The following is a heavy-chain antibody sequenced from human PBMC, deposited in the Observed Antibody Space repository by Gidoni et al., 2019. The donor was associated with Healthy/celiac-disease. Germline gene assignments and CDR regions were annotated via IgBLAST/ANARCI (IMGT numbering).Heavy chain of an antibody. D-gene: IGHD1-26*01. CDR1: GFTFDDYA. CDR3: ALGVGATDY. V-gene: IGHV3-9*01. Sequence: EVQLVESGGGLVQPGRSLRLSCAASGFTFDDYAMHWVRQAPGKGLEWVSGISRNSGSIGYADSVKGRFTISRDNAKNSLYLQMNSLRAEDTALYYCALGVGATDYWGQGTLVTVSS. J-gene: IGHJ4*02. CDR2: ISRNSGSI.